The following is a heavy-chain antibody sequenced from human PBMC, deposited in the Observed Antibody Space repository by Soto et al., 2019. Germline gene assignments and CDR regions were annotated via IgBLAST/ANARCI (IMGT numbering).Heavy chain of an antibody. CDR3: ASSPQWPTLDDAFDI. CDR2: IIPIFGTA. CDR1: GGTFSSYA. D-gene: IGHD6-19*01. Sequence: SVKVSCKASGGTFSSYAISWVRQAPGQGLEWMGGIIPIFGTANYAQKFQGRVTITADESTSTAYMELSSLRSEDTAVYYCASSPQWPTLDDAFDIWGQGTMVTVSS. J-gene: IGHJ3*02. V-gene: IGHV1-69*13.